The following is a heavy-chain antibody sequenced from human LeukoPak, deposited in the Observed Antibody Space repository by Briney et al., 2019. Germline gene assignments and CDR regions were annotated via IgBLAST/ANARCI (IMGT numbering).Heavy chain of an antibody. D-gene: IGHD3-22*01. Sequence: GRSLRLSCAASGFTFSSYGMHWVRQAPGRGLEWVAVISYDGSNKYYADSVKGRFTISRDNSKNTLYLQMNSLRAEDTAAYYCAKDIARYYDSSGYEEKDYWGQGTLVTVSS. V-gene: IGHV3-30*18. J-gene: IGHJ4*02. CDR2: ISYDGSNK. CDR1: GFTFSSYG. CDR3: AKDIARYYDSSGYEEKDY.